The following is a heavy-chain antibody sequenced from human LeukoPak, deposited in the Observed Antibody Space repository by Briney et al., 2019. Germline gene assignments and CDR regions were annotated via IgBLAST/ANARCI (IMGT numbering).Heavy chain of an antibody. CDR1: GYDFNSYW. CDR2: IYPGDSDT. V-gene: IGHV5-51*01. D-gene: IGHD3-9*01. J-gene: IGHJ4*02. Sequence: GESLQISCKGSGYDFNSYWIAWVRQMPGKGLECMGIIYPGDSDTKYSPPFQGQVTISADKSSSTAYLQWSSLKASDTAMYYCARLFGGADILTGDVLDCWGQGTLVTVPS. CDR3: ARLFGGADILTGDVLDC.